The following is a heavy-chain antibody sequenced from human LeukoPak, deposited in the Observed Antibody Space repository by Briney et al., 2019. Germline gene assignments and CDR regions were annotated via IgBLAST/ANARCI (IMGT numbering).Heavy chain of an antibody. CDR2: INPNSGGT. CDR3: ARGLAWELPNYYYYYGMDV. Sequence: VASVKVSCKASGYTFTGYYMHWVRQAPGQGLEWMGWINPNSGGTNYAQKFQGRVTMTRDTSISTAYVELSRLRSDDTAVYYCARGLAWELPNYYYYYGMDVWGQGTTVTVSS. J-gene: IGHJ6*02. V-gene: IGHV1-2*02. CDR1: GYTFTGYY. D-gene: IGHD1-26*01.